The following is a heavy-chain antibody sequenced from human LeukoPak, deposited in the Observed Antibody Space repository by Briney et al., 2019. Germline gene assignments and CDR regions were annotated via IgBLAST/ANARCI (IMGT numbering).Heavy chain of an antibody. CDR1: GYNFPNYW. Sequence: GESLKISCKGSGYNFPNYWIGWVRQMPGKGLEWMGIIFPGDSDTRYSPSFQGQVTMSADKSINTAYLQWSSLKASDTAMYYCARQLKLQVDNWNYIKWFDSWGQGTLVTVSS. CDR2: IFPGDSDT. J-gene: IGHJ5*01. V-gene: IGHV5-51*01. D-gene: IGHD1-7*01. CDR3: ARQLKLQVDNWNYIKWFDS.